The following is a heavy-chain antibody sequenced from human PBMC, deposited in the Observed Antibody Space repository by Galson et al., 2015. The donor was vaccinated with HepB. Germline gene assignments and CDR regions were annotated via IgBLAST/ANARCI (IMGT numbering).Heavy chain of an antibody. J-gene: IGHJ5*02. D-gene: IGHD4-17*01. CDR3: ARPYGNGFDP. Sequence: SLRLSCAASGFTFSSYAMHWVRQAPGKGLEWVAVISYDGSNKYYADSVKGRFTISRDNSKNTLYLQMNSLRAEDTAVYYCARPYGNGFDPWGQGTLVTVSS. V-gene: IGHV3-30-3*01. CDR1: GFTFSSYA. CDR2: ISYDGSNK.